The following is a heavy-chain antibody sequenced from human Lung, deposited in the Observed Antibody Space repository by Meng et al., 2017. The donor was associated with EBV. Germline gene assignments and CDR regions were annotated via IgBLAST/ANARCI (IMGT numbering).Heavy chain of an antibody. CDR1: GGSFSGYY. D-gene: IGHD6-13*01. CDR3: ARGGWSSSWGN. Sequence: QVQVKQGGAGLLNPSETLSLTCGVYGGSFSGYYWSWIRQPPGKGLEWIGEINHSGSTNYNPSLKSRVTISVDTSKNQFSLKLSSVTAADTAVYYCARGGWSSSWGNWGQGTLVTVSS. J-gene: IGHJ4*02. CDR2: INHSGST. V-gene: IGHV4-34*02.